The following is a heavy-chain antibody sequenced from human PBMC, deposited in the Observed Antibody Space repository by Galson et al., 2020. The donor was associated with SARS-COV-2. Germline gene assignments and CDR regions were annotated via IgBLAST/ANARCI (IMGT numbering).Heavy chain of an antibody. Sequence: QLGESLKISCAASGFTFSSYGMHWVRQAPGKGLEWVAVIWYDGSNKYYADSVKGRFTISRDNSKNTLYLQMNSLRAEDTAVYYCARDEMNVFDYWGQGTLVTVSS. J-gene: IGHJ4*02. CDR1: GFTFSSYG. CDR3: ARDEMNVFDY. V-gene: IGHV3-33*01. CDR2: IWYDGSNK.